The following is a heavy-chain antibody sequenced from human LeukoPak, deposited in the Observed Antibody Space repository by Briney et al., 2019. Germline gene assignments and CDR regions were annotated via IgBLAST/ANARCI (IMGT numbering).Heavy chain of an antibody. CDR3: ASGYSPYYDILTGYYPR. D-gene: IGHD3-9*01. J-gene: IGHJ4*02. Sequence: GGSLRLSCAASGFTFSSYAMHWVRHAPGKGLEWVAVISYDGSNKYYADSVKGRFTISRDNSKNTLYLQMNSLRAEDTAVYYCASGYSPYYDILTGYYPRWGQGTLVTVSS. CDR1: GFTFSSYA. CDR2: ISYDGSNK. V-gene: IGHV3-30-3*01.